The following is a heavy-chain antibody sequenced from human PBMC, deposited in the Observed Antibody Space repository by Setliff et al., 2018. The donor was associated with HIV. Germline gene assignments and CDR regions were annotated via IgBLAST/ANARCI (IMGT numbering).Heavy chain of an antibody. V-gene: IGHV1-2*04. D-gene: IGHD3-22*01. J-gene: IGHJ4*02. Sequence: ASVKVSCKASGYTFTDYYIHWVRQAPGQGLEWMGWINPKSDGTNYAQKFQGWITMTRDTSISTAYMELSRLRSDDTAVYYCARDYYDSSGYIFFPGLPDYWGQGTLVTVSS. CDR1: GYTFTDYY. CDR2: INPKSDGT. CDR3: ARDYYDSSGYIFFPGLPDY.